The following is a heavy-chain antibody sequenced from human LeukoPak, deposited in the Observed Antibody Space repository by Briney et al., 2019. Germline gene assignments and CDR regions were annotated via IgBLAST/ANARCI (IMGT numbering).Heavy chain of an antibody. J-gene: IGHJ3*02. CDR2: VFYSGST. V-gene: IGHV4-59*01. Sequence: PSETLSLTCTVSGGSITNYYWNWIRQPPGKGLEWIGYVFYSGSTNYNPSLKSRVTISVDTSKNQFSLEVTSVTAADTALYYCARDAVTYDAFDIWGQGTMVTVSS. D-gene: IGHD2-21*02. CDR3: ARDAVTYDAFDI. CDR1: GGSITNYY.